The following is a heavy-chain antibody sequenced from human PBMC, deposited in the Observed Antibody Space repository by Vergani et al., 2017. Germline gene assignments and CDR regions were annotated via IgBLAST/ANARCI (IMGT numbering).Heavy chain of an antibody. D-gene: IGHD2-2*02. V-gene: IGHV4-34*01. CDR3: ARGAYCRSTSCYKAFDP. CDR1: GGSFSGYY. CDR2: INHSGST. J-gene: IGHJ5*02. Sequence: QVQLQQWGAGLLKPSETLSLTCAVYGGSFSGYYWSWIRQPPGKGLEWIGEINHSGSTNSNPSLKSRVTISVDTSKNQFSLKLSSVTAADTAVYYCARGAYCRSTSCYKAFDPWGQGTLVTVSS.